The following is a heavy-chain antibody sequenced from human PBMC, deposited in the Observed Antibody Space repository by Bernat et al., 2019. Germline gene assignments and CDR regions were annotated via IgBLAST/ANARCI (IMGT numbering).Heavy chain of an antibody. CDR3: ARVLAPDCSGGSCYSLGVDY. CDR2: INTITGNP. V-gene: IGHV7-4-1*02. Sequence: QVRLVQSGSELKKPGASVKVSCKASGYIFSNYAMNWVRQAPGQGLEWMGWINTITGNPMYAQGFTGRFVFSLDTSVSTAYLQISSLKAEDTAVYYCARVLAPDCSGGSCYSLGVDYWGQGTVVTVSS. J-gene: IGHJ4*02. CDR1: GYIFSNYA. D-gene: IGHD2-15*01.